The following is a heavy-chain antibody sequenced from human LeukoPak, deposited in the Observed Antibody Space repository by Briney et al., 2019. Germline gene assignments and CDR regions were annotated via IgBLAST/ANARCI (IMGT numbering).Heavy chain of an antibody. D-gene: IGHD5-24*01. CDR1: GFTFTSSA. J-gene: IGHJ4*02. CDR3: AAREMAVSFYFDY. CDR2: IVVGSGNT. Sequence: TSVKLSCKASGFTFTSSAMQWVRQARGQRLEWIGWIVVGSGNTNYAQKFQERITITRDMSASTVYMELSSLRSEDTAVYYCAAREMAVSFYFDYWGQGTMVTVSP. V-gene: IGHV1-58*02.